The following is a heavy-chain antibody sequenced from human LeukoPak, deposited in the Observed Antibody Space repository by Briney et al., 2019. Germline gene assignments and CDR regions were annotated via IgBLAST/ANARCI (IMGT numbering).Heavy chain of an antibody. CDR3: AELGITMIGGV. CDR1: GFTLSNYW. D-gene: IGHD3-10*02. J-gene: IGHJ6*04. CDR2: INSDGSST. Sequence: GGSLRLSCAVSGFTLSNYWMHWVRQAPGKGLVWVSRINSDGSSTSYADSVKGRFTISRDNAKNSLYLQMNSLRAEDTAVYYCAELGITMIGGVWGKGTTVTISS. V-gene: IGHV3-74*01.